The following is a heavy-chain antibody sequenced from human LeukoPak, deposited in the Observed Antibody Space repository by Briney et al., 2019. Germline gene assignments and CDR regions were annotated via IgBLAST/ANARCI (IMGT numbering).Heavy chain of an antibody. CDR1: GGSISSGGYS. V-gene: IGHV4-30-2*01. J-gene: IGHJ5*02. Sequence: SETLSLTCAVSGGSISSGGYSWSWIRQPPGKGLEWIGNIYHSGSTYYNPSLKSRVTISVDRSKNQFSLKLSSVTAADTAVYYCARYGSGSYYFSHNWFDPWGQGTLVTVSS. D-gene: IGHD3-10*01. CDR3: ARYGSGSYYFSHNWFDP. CDR2: IYHSGST.